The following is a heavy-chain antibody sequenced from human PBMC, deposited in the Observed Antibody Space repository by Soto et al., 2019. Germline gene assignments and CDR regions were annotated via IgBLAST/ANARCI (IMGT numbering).Heavy chain of an antibody. CDR1: GVTLSSYW. J-gene: IGHJ4*02. D-gene: IGHD3-22*01. CDR2: IKQDGSEK. V-gene: IGHV3-7*01. Sequence: SGGSLRLSCAASGVTLSSYWMSWVRQAPGKGLEWVANIKQDGSEKYYVDSVKGRFTISRDNAKNSLNLQMNSLRAEDTAVYYCARVTYYYESSGYFDYWGQGTLVTVSS. CDR3: ARVTYYYESSGYFDY.